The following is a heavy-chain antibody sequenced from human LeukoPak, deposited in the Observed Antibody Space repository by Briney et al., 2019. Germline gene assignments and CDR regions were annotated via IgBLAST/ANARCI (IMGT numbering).Heavy chain of an antibody. CDR1: RFTFNTYA. V-gene: IGHV3-23*01. J-gene: IGHJ4*02. D-gene: IGHD3-22*01. Sequence: GGSLRLSCVASRFTFNTYAVNWVRQAPGKGLEWVSAISSNGDFTYYADSVKGRFTISRDNSKNTLYLQMNSLRAEDTAVYYCAKVPYYYDSSGYLDYWGQGTLVTVSS. CDR2: ISSNGDFT. CDR3: AKVPYYYDSSGYLDY.